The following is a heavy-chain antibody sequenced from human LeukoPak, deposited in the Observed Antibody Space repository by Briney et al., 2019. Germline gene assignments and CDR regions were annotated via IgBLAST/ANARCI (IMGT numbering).Heavy chain of an antibody. V-gene: IGHV4-34*01. CDR2: INHSGST. D-gene: IGHD3-22*01. CDR3: AQTPGGGYYYGRDY. J-gene: IGHJ4*02. Sequence: SETLSLTCAVYGGSFSGYYWSWIRQPPGKGLEWIGEINHSGSTNYNPSLKSRVTISVDTSKNQFSLKLSSVTAADTAVYYWAQTPGGGYYYGRDYWGQGTLVTVPS. CDR1: GGSFSGYY.